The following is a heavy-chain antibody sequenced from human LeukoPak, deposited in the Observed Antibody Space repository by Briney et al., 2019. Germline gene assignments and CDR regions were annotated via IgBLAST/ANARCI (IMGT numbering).Heavy chain of an antibody. D-gene: IGHD2-15*01. CDR2: MNQDGRQT. CDR1: GFTLGDFW. Sequence: QTGGSLRLSCVASGFTLGDFWVNWLRQAPGKGLEWVANMNQDGRQTNYLDSVKGRFTISRDNTRNSVYLQMDSLRDEDTSLYYCVRDQGDRTGSLWGQGTLVTVST. V-gene: IGHV3-7*01. CDR3: VRDQGDRTGSL. J-gene: IGHJ4*02.